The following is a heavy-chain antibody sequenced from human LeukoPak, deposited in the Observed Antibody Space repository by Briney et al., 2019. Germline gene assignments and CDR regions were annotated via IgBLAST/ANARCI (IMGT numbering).Heavy chain of an antibody. J-gene: IGHJ5*02. CDR2: ISGSGGST. CDR3: AKPPYYYDSSGYYHKGWFDP. D-gene: IGHD3-22*01. CDR1: GFTFSSYA. Sequence: GGSLRLSCAASGFTFSSYAMSWVRQAPGKGLEWVSAISGSGGSTYYADPVKGRFTISRDNSKNTLYLQMNSLRAEDMAVYYCAKPPYYYDSSGYYHKGWFDPWGQGTLVTVSS. V-gene: IGHV3-23*01.